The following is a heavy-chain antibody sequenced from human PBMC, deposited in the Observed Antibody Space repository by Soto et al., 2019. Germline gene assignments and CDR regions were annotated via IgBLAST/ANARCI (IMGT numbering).Heavy chain of an antibody. D-gene: IGHD1-7*01. CDR2: INQSGRN. CDR3: ARGGKLPYNWNFGYFDY. Sequence: PSDPLSPTSHTSGWTFSAYYWSRIRQPPGEGLEGMGEINQSGRNNYNPSLKSRVTISVDTSKNQFSLKLSSVTAADTAVYYCARGGKLPYNWNFGYFDYWGQGTLVTVSS. J-gene: IGHJ4*02. CDR1: GWTFSAYY. V-gene: IGHV4-34*01.